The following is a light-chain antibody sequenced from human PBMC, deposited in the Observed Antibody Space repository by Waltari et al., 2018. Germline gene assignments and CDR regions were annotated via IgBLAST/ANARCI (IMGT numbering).Light chain of an antibody. CDR2: KAS. CDR3: QQYNSDSHS. V-gene: IGKV1-5*03. CDR1: QSISTW. J-gene: IGKJ2*01. Sequence: IRVTQSPSSLSAPLRDKVTITCRASQSISTWLAWFQLKPGKAPKLLIYKASNLESGVPSRFSGSGSGTEFTLTISSLLPEDFATYYCQQYNSDSHSFGQGTRLEIK.